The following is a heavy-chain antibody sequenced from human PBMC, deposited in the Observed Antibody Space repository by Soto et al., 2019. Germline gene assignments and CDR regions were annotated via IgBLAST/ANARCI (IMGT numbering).Heavy chain of an antibody. Sequence: GASVKVSCKASGYTFTGYYIHWVRQTPGQGLEWMGWINPNSGNTNYTQKFRGWVTMTRNTSISTAYMELSSLRSEDTAVYYCARGRSDSSSWSLGYWYFDLWGQGTLVTVSS. CDR3: ARGRSDSSSWSLGYWYFDL. CDR1: GYTFTGYY. D-gene: IGHD6-13*01. V-gene: IGHV1-2*04. J-gene: IGHJ2*01. CDR2: INPNSGNT.